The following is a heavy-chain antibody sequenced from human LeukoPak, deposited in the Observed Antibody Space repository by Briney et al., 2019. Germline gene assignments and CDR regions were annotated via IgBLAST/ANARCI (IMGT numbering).Heavy chain of an antibody. D-gene: IGHD5-18*01. CDR2: MYSGDST. Sequence: GGSLRLSCAASGFTVRSNYMTWVRQAPGKGLEWVSVMYSGDSTYYDDSVKGRFTISRDNSKNTLDLQMNSLRDEDTGVYYCARADGYSSWFVHWGQGTLVTVSS. CDR1: GFTVRSNY. J-gene: IGHJ5*02. CDR3: ARADGYSSWFVH. V-gene: IGHV3-53*01.